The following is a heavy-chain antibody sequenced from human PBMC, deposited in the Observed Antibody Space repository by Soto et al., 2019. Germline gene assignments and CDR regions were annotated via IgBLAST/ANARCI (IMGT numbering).Heavy chain of an antibody. D-gene: IGHD6-13*01. CDR2: ISYGGGST. CDR3: AKNTVGSSWYSGWFDP. J-gene: IGHJ5*02. V-gene: IGHV3-23*01. Sequence: EGSLRLSCAASGFTFSSYAMSWVRQAPGKGLEWVSAISYGGGSTYYADSVKGRFTISRDNSKNTLYLQMNSLRAEDTAVYYCAKNTVGSSWYSGWFDPWGQGTLVTVSS. CDR1: GFTFSSYA.